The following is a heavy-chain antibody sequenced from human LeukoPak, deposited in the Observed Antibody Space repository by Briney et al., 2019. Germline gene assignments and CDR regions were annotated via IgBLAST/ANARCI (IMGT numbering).Heavy chain of an antibody. D-gene: IGHD4-23*01. CDR3: ARGGSYGGYHSY. Sequence: GGSLRLSCAASGFTFSIHAMHWVRQAPGKELEWVAFIRYDGSNKYYADSVKGRFTISRDNSKNSLYLQMNSLRAEDTALYYCARGGSYGGYHSYWGQGTLVTVSS. J-gene: IGHJ4*02. CDR2: IRYDGSNK. CDR1: GFTFSIHA. V-gene: IGHV3-30*02.